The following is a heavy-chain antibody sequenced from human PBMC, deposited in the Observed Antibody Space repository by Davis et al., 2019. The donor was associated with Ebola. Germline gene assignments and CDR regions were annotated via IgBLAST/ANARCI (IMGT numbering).Heavy chain of an antibody. J-gene: IGHJ4*02. V-gene: IGHV3-30-3*01. CDR2: ISYDGSNK. CDR1: GFTFSSYA. D-gene: IGHD5-18*01. CDR3: AKDLGVTAMVWFPCDY. Sequence: GESLKISCAASGFTFSSYAMHWVRQAPGKGLEWVAVISYDGSNKYYADSVKGRFTISRDNSKNTLYLQMNSLRTEDTALYYCAKDLGVTAMVWFPCDYWGQGTLVTVSS.